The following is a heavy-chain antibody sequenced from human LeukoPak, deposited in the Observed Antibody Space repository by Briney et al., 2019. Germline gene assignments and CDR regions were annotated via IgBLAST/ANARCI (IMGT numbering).Heavy chain of an antibody. Sequence: GGSLSLSCPASGFTFSDYSMSWFRQPPGKGLDWVSSISSSSDYIYYADSVKGRFTISRDNARNSLYLQMNSLRAEDTAVYYCARSRSVSNYKGMDVWGQGTTVTVSS. D-gene: IGHD5/OR15-5a*01. V-gene: IGHV3-21*01. CDR1: GFTFSDYS. CDR3: ARSRSVSNYKGMDV. CDR2: ISSSSDYI. J-gene: IGHJ6*02.